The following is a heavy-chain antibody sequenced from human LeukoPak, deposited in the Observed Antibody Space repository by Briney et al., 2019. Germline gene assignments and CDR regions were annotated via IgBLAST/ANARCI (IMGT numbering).Heavy chain of an antibody. D-gene: IGHD5-18*01. CDR3: AKPLGGYSYEGMDV. CDR2: ISYDGRNK. J-gene: IGHJ6*02. CDR1: GFTFSSYG. Sequence: QPGRSLRLSCAASGFTFSSYGMHWVRQAPVKGLEWVAVISYDGRNKYYADSVKGRFTISRDNSRNTLYLQMNSLRAEDTAVYYCAKPLGGYSYEGMDVWGQGTTVTVSS. V-gene: IGHV3-30*18.